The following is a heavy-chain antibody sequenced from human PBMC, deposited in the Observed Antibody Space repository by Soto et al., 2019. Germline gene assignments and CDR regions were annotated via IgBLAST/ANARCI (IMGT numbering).Heavy chain of an antibody. CDR2: ISSSSSTI. D-gene: IGHD5-18*01. V-gene: IGHV3-48*01. CDR3: AKDGGYSYGPYDS. J-gene: IGHJ4*02. CDR1: GFTFGSYS. Sequence: HPGGSLRLSCAASGFTFGSYSMNWVRQAPGKGLEWVSYISSSSSTIYYADSVEGRFTISRDNAKNSLDLQMNSLRAEDTAVYYCAKDGGYSYGPYDSWGQGTLVTVSS.